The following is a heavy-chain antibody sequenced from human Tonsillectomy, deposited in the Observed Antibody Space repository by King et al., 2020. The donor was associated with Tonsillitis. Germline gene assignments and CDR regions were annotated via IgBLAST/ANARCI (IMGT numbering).Heavy chain of an antibody. V-gene: IGHV3-73*02. D-gene: IGHD1-26*01. J-gene: IGHJ4*02. CDR3: TRPPGEWELRPFDY. CDR2: IRSKANSYAT. CDR1: GFTFSGSA. Sequence: VQLVESGGGLVQPGGSLELSCAASGFTFSGSAMHWVRQASGKGLEWVGRIRSKANSYATAYAASVKGRFTISRDDSKNTAYLQMNSLKTEDTAVYYCTRPPGEWELRPFDYWGQGTLVTVSS.